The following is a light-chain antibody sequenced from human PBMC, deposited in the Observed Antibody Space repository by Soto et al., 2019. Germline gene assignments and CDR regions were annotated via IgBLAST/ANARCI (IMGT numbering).Light chain of an antibody. CDR1: SSDVGAYTY. V-gene: IGLV2-8*01. Sequence: QSVLTQPPSASGSPGQSVTISCTGTSSDVGAYTYVSWYQQHPGKAPKLMIYGVTERPSGVPDRFSGSKSGNTASLTVSGLQTEDEAYYYCSSYAGSNNYVFGTGPKLTVL. CDR3: SSYAGSNNYV. CDR2: GVT. J-gene: IGLJ1*01.